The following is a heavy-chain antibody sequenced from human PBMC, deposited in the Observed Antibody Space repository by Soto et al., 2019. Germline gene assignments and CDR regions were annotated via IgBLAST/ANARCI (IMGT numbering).Heavy chain of an antibody. Sequence: EVQLVESGGGLVQPGGSLRVSCAASGFTFSTYSMNWVRQAPGKGLEWVSYMSSRSLTIYYTDSVKGRFTISRDNAKNSLYLQMDSLRDGDTAVYYCARGGSRSDNGMDEWGQRTTVTVSS. CDR1: GFTFSTYS. CDR2: MSSRSLTI. V-gene: IGHV3-48*02. CDR3: ARGGSRSDNGMDE. D-gene: IGHD3-16*01. J-gene: IGHJ6*02.